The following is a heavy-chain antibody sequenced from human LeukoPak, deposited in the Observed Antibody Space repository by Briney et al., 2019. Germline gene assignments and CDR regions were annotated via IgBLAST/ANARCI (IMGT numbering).Heavy chain of an antibody. Sequence: PGGSLSLSCAASGFAISTYAMAWVRQAPGKGLEWTSSLSSGRSPSYSDSLEGRLTMSSDNARNTLYLQMDNLRGEDTAIYYCARQLGYCAAGTCYFDSWGHGTQVTVSS. V-gene: IGHV3-23*05. CDR3: ARQLGYCAAGTCYFDS. J-gene: IGHJ4*01. D-gene: IGHD1-1*01. CDR1: GFAISTYA. CDR2: LSSGRSP.